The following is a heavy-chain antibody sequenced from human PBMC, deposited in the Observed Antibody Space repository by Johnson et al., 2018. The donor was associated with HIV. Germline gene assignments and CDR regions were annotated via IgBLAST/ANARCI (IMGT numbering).Heavy chain of an antibody. CDR3: AKERRAPRAFDI. V-gene: IGHV3-30*18. J-gene: IGHJ3*02. CDR2: ISYDGNNK. CDR1: GFTFSSYG. Sequence: QVQLVESGGGVVQPGRSLRLSCAASGFTFSSYGMHWVRQAPGKGLEWVAVISYDGNNKYYVDSVKGRFTISRDNSKNTLYLQMNSLRPEDTAVYYCAKERRAPRAFDIWVQGTMVTVSS.